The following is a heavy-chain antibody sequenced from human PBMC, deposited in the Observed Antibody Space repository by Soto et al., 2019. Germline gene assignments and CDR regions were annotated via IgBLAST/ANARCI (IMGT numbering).Heavy chain of an antibody. CDR3: ARGDRGAFDI. CDR1: GFTFSYYW. V-gene: IGHV3-74*01. J-gene: IGHJ3*02. D-gene: IGHD1-26*01. Sequence: EVQLVESGGGLVQPGESLRLSCVASGFTFSYYWMHWVRQGPGKGLVWVSRIHSDGSSTTYADSVKGRFTSSRDNAKNTLYLQMSSLRGEETAVYYCARGDRGAFDIRGQGTVVTVSS. CDR2: IHSDGSST.